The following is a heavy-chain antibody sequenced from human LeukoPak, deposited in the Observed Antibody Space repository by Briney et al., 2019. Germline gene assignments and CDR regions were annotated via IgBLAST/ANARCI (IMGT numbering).Heavy chain of an antibody. CDR1: GYTFTGCY. CDR2: INPNSGGT. D-gene: IGHD6-19*01. J-gene: IGHJ5*02. Sequence: ASVKVSCKASGYTFTGCYMHWVRQAPGQGPEWMGWINPNSGGTNYAQKFQGRVTMTRDTSISTAYMELSRLRSDDTAVYYCAREGIAVAGTTFDPWGQGTLVTVSS. V-gene: IGHV1-2*02. CDR3: AREGIAVAGTTFDP.